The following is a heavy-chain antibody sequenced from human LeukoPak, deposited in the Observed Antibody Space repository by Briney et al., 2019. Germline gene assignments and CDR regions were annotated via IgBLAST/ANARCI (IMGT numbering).Heavy chain of an antibody. Sequence: GSLRLSCAASGFTFSNYAMSWVRQAPGKGLEWVSAISGSGDSTYYADSVKGRFTISRDNSENTLYLQMNSLRAEDTAVYYCAKDLTISSLGYFDLWGRGTLVTVSS. CDR1: GFTFSNYA. J-gene: IGHJ2*01. CDR3: AKDLTISSLGYFDL. V-gene: IGHV3-23*01. D-gene: IGHD3-9*01. CDR2: ISGSGDST.